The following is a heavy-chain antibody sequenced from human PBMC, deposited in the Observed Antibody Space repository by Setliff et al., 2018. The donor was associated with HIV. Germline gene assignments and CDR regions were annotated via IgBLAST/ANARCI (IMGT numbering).Heavy chain of an antibody. CDR1: GYIFSSYT. V-gene: IGHV1-3*04. CDR3: AKEGDRYGLDLDY. CDR2: INTANYKT. Sequence: GASVQVSCKASGYIFSSYTMHWVRQAPGQRLEWMGWINTANYKTKYSQKFQGRVTTTRDTSASTAYMELSSLRSEDTAVYYCAKEGDRYGLDLDYWGQGTLVTVSS. J-gene: IGHJ4*02. D-gene: IGHD5-18*01.